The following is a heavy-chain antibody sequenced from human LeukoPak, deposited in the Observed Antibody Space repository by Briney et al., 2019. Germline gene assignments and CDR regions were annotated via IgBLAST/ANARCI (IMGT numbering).Heavy chain of an antibody. D-gene: IGHD1-26*01. J-gene: IGHJ4*02. CDR1: GFTFDDYG. V-gene: IGHV3-20*04. CDR3: ARVHSGSFLYYFDY. Sequence: GGSLRLSCAASGFTFDDYGMSWVRQAPGKGLEWVSGINWNGGSTGYADSVKGRFTISRDNAKNSLYLQMNSLRAEDTALYYCARVHSGSFLYYFDYWGQGTLVTVSS. CDR2: INWNGGST.